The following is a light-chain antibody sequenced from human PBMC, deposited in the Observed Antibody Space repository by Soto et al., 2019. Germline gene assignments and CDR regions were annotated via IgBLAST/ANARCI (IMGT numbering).Light chain of an antibody. V-gene: IGLV2-23*02. J-gene: IGLJ1*01. CDR3: GSYAGTSYV. CDR1: SSDVGSYDA. CDR2: EVN. Sequence: QSALTQPASVSGSPGQSITISCTGTSSDVGSYDAVSWYQHHPGKVPKLMIYEVNKRPSGVSYRFSGSKSGNTASLTISGLQAEDEADYYCGSYAGTSYVFGSGTKVTVL.